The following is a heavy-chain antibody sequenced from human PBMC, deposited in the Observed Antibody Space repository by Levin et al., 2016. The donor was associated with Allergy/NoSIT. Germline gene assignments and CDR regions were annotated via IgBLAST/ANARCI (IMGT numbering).Heavy chain of an antibody. CDR1: GGSISSSSYY. CDR3: ARHIRLYYYGSGSGGAFDY. V-gene: IGHV4-39*01. J-gene: IGHJ4*02. D-gene: IGHD3-10*01. CDR2: IYYSGST. Sequence: SETLSLTCTVSGGSISSSSYYWGWIRQPPGKGLEWIGSIYYSGSTYYNPSLKSRVTISVDTSKNQFSLKLSSVTAADTAVYYCARHIRLYYYGSGSGGAFDYWGQGTLVTVSS.